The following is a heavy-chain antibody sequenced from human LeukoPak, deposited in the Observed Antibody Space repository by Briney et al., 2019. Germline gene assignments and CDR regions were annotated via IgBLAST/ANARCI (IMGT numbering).Heavy chain of an antibody. CDR2: IYYSGST. Sequence: SETQSLTCTVSGGSISSYYWSWIRQPPGKGLEWIGYIYYSGSTNYNPSLKSRVTISVDTSKNQFSLKLSSVTAADTAVYYCARMEAIFGVVTEYWYFDLWGRGTLVTVSS. D-gene: IGHD3-3*01. CDR1: GGSISSYY. J-gene: IGHJ2*01. CDR3: ARMEAIFGVVTEYWYFDL. V-gene: IGHV4-59*01.